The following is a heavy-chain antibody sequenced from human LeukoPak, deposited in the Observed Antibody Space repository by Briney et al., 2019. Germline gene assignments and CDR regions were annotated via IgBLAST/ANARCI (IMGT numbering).Heavy chain of an antibody. Sequence: GGSLRLSCAASGFTFSSYSMNWVRQAPGKGLEWVSYISSSSSTIYYADSVKGRFTISRDNSMNTLYLQMNSLRAEDSAAYFCAKEVIPTAWGQGTLVTVSS. CDR2: ISSSSSTI. D-gene: IGHD2-21*01. V-gene: IGHV3-48*01. CDR3: AKEVIPTA. J-gene: IGHJ5*02. CDR1: GFTFSSYS.